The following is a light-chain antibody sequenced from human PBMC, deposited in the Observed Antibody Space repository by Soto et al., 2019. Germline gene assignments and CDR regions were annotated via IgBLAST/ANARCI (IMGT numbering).Light chain of an antibody. Sequence: QVTQSPSTLSASVGDRVTITCRASQNIYTWLAWYQQKPGKAPTLLIYDASTLERGVPSRFSGTGSGTEFTLSSDSLQPDDFATYYCQQYHTSSITFGQGTRLEIK. V-gene: IGKV1-5*01. CDR1: QNIYTW. J-gene: IGKJ5*01. CDR2: DAS. CDR3: QQYHTSSIT.